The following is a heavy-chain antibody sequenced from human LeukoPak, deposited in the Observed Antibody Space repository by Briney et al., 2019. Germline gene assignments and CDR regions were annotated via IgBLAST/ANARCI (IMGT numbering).Heavy chain of an antibody. D-gene: IGHD1-26*01. V-gene: IGHV3-74*01. CDR3: ARSGRGGAFDI. Sequence: GGSLRLSCAASGFTFSSYWMHWVRQGPGKGLVWVLRIYSDGSRTTYADSVKGRFTISGDNAKNTLYLQMNSLRAEDTAVYYCARSGRGGAFDIWGHGTMVTVSS. CDR2: IYSDGSRT. CDR1: GFTFSSYW. J-gene: IGHJ3*02.